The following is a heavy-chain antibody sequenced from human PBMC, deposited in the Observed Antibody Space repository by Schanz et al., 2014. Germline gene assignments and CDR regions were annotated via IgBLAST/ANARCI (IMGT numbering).Heavy chain of an antibody. CDR3: ATLDYADSVS. V-gene: IGHV1-69*02. Sequence: QVHLVQSGADVKKPGSSVRVSCKASGGTFSRLTFSWVRQAPGQGLEWMGSVIPILGVTHYAQKFQGRVTITADKSTTTAYMELNSLNADDTAVYYCATLDYADSVSWGQGTLVTVSS. J-gene: IGHJ5*02. CDR2: VIPILGVT. D-gene: IGHD4-17*01. CDR1: GGTFSRLT.